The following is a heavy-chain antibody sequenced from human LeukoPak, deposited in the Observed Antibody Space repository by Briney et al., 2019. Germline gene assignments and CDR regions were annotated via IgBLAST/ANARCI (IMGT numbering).Heavy chain of an antibody. J-gene: IGHJ5*02. V-gene: IGHV4-4*07. CDR3: ARDFDELLRFNWFDP. D-gene: IGHD1-26*01. Sequence: SETLSLTWTVSGXSISSYYWSWIRQPAGKGLEWIGRIYTSGSTNYNPSLKSRVTMSVDTSKNQFSLKLSSVTAADTAVYYCARDFDELLRFNWFDPWGQGTLVTVSS. CDR1: GXSISSYY. CDR2: IYTSGST.